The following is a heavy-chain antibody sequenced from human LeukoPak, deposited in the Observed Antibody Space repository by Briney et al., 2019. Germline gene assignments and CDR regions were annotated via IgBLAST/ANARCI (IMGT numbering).Heavy chain of an antibody. D-gene: IGHD7-27*01. V-gene: IGHV3-7*01. Sequence: GGSLRLSCAASGFTFGNYWMSWVRQPPGMGLEWVANIKDDGSAKRSLDSVRGRFTISRDNDKNSLYMQMNSLRVDDTAVYFCAARLGGTGAYFYWGQGTLVTVSS. J-gene: IGHJ4*02. CDR3: AARLGGTGAYFY. CDR2: IKDDGSAK. CDR1: GFTFGNYW.